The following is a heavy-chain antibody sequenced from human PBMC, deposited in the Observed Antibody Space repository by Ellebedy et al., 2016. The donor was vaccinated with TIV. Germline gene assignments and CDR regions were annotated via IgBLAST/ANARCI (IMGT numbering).Heavy chain of an antibody. CDR1: GLTLSRHG. D-gene: IGHD4-17*01. CDR3: AREARDGDYGRGLDV. J-gene: IGHJ6*02. CDR2: IWYDGSTK. V-gene: IGHV3-30*07. Sequence: GESLKISCAASGLTLSRHGVHWVRQAPGKGLEWVAVIWYDGSTKFYADSVKGRFTISRDESQNTLYMQRNGLRTEDTAIYYCAREARDGDYGRGLDVWGQGTTVTVSS.